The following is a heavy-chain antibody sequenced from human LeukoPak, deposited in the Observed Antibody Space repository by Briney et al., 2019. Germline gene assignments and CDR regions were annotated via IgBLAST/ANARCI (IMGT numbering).Heavy chain of an antibody. J-gene: IGHJ6*02. Sequence: GGSLRLSCAASGFTFSDYYMSWIRQAPGKGLEWVSYISSSGSTIYYADSVKGRFTISRDNAKNSLYLQMNSLRAEDTAVYYCARLQRPGYSSGIEYGMDVWGQGTTVTVSS. CDR3: ARLQRPGYSSGIEYGMDV. CDR1: GFTFSDYY. D-gene: IGHD5-18*01. V-gene: IGHV3-11*01. CDR2: ISSSGSTI.